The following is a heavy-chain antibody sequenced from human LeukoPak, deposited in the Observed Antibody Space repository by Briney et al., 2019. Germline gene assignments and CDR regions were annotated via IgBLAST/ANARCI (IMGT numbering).Heavy chain of an antibody. Sequence: ASVKVSCKASGYTFTSYGISWVRQAPGQGLEWMGWISAYNGNTNYAQKLQGRVTMTTDTSTCTAYMELRSLRSDDTAVYYCARDPCDSSGYCPYYYYGMDVWGQGTTVTVSS. CDR1: GYTFTSYG. CDR3: ARDPCDSSGYCPYYYYGMDV. J-gene: IGHJ6*02. CDR2: ISAYNGNT. D-gene: IGHD3-22*01. V-gene: IGHV1-18*01.